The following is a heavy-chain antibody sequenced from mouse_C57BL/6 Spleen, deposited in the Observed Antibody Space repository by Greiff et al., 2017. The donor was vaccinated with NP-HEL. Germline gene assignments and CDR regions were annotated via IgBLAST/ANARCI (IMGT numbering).Heavy chain of an antibody. J-gene: IGHJ3*01. CDR3: ARNYYSNYVAWFAY. D-gene: IGHD2-5*01. CDR2: IDPSDSET. V-gene: IGHV1-52*01. Sequence: VQLQQPGAELVRPGSSVKLSCKASGYTFTSYWMHWVKQRPIQGLEWIGNIDPSDSETHYNQKFKDKATLTVDKSSSTAYMQLSSLTSEDSAVYYCARNYYSNYVAWFAYWGQGTLVTVSA. CDR1: GYTFTSYW.